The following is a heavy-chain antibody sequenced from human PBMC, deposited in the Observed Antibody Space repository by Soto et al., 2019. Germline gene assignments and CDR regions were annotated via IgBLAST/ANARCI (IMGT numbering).Heavy chain of an antibody. CDR2: TNTDGSTT. CDR1: RFSFSSHW. CDR3: VRFGTYYGTSGYLY. J-gene: IGHJ4*02. D-gene: IGHD3-22*01. Sequence: AGSLRLSCTASRFSFSSHWMHWVRQAPGKGLIWVSRTNTDGSTTNYTDSVKGRFTISRDNAKNTLYLQMNSLRADDTAVYYCVRFGTYYGTSGYLYWGQGALVTVSS. V-gene: IGHV3-74*01.